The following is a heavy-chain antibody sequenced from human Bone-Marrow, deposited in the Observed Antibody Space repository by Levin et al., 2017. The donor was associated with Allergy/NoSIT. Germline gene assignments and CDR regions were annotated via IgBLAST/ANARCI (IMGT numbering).Heavy chain of an antibody. J-gene: IGHJ4*02. V-gene: IGHV4-59*01. D-gene: IGHD5-18*01. CDR2: ISYTGSI. Sequence: SSETLSLTCSVSRGSISPYRWSWIRQPPGKGLEWIGYISYTGSITYNPSLESRVTMSLDTSKNRVSLKLTSVTAADTAVYFCARAEDRYGYGGFDHWGQGTLVTVSS. CDR3: ARAEDRYGYGGFDH. CDR1: RGSISPYR.